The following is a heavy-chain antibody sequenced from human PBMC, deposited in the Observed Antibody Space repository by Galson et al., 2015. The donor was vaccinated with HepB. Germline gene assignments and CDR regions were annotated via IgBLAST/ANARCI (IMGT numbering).Heavy chain of an antibody. J-gene: IGHJ4*02. Sequence: SLRLSCAASGFNFNDYAMGWVRQAPGKGLEWVCAISGVSMFYADSVKGRFTIPRDNSKSTLYLQMNSLRAEDTAVYYCVRAKEVGVVITTPFDFWGQGTLVTVSS. D-gene: IGHD3-22*01. CDR2: ISGVSM. CDR1: GFNFNDYA. V-gene: IGHV3-23*01. CDR3: VRAKEVGVVITTPFDF.